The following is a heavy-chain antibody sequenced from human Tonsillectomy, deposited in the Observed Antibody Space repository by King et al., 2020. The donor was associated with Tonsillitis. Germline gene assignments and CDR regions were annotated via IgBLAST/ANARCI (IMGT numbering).Heavy chain of an antibody. CDR1: GFTFDDYA. CDR3: TKAIFGMITPFDS. CDR2: INWNSVSI. D-gene: IGHD3-3*01. Sequence: VQLVESGGGLVQPGRSLRLSCAASGFTFDDYAMHWVRQAPGKGLEWVSSINWNSVSIGYADSVKGRFSISRDNGKNSLYLQMNSLRAEDTALYYCTKAIFGMITPFDSWGQGTLVTVSS. J-gene: IGHJ4*02. V-gene: IGHV3-9*01.